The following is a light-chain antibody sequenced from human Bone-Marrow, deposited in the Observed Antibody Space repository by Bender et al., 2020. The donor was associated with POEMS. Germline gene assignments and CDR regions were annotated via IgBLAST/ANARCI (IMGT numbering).Light chain of an antibody. CDR2: EVN. CDR1: SSDVGGYNY. V-gene: IGLV2-8*01. J-gene: IGLJ1*01. Sequence: QSALTQPPSASGSPGQSVTISCTGTSSDVGGYNYVSWYQQHPGKAPQLMIYEVNKRPSGVPDRFSGSKSGNTASLTVSGLQAEDEAEYFCSSYAGSNIFYVFGTGTKVTVL. CDR3: SSYAGSNIFYV.